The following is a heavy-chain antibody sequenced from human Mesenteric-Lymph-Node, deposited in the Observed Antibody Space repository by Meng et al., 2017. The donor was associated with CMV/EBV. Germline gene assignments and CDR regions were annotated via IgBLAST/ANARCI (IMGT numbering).Heavy chain of an antibody. D-gene: IGHD6-13*01. CDR3: ARGDSSSWYDY. Sequence: GGSLRLSCKGSGYSFTRYWIGWVRQMPGKGPEWMGIIYPGDSDTRYSPSFRGQVTISADKSISTAYLQWSSLKASDTAMYYCARGDSSSWYDYWGQGTLVTVSS. CDR2: IYPGDSDT. V-gene: IGHV5-51*01. CDR1: GYSFTRYW. J-gene: IGHJ4*02.